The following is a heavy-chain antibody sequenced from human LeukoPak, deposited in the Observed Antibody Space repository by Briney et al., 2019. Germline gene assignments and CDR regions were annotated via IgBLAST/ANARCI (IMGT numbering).Heavy chain of an antibody. J-gene: IGHJ6*02. CDR3: ARDTLGYCSGGSCYPGFYYYYGMDV. CDR1: GFTFSNYA. V-gene: IGHV3-7*03. CDR2: IKQDGSEK. Sequence: PGGSLRLSCAASGFTFSNYAMSWVRQAPGKGLEWVANIKQDGSEKYYVDSVKGRFTISRDNAKNSLYLQMNSLRAEDTAVYYCARDTLGYCSGGSCYPGFYYYYGMDVWGQGTTVTVSS. D-gene: IGHD2-15*01.